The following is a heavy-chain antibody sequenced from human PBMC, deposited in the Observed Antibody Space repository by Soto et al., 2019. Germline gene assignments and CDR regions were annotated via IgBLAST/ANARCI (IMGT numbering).Heavy chain of an antibody. J-gene: IGHJ5*02. D-gene: IGHD2-15*01. V-gene: IGHV4-59*01. CDR2: IFYSGAT. CDR3: ARAGYCSSGNCFFVGWFDP. CDR1: GGSISNYY. Sequence: SETLSLTCTVSGGSISNYYWSWIRQPPGKGLELIGYIFYSGATNYNPSLKSRVTMSVNTSKNQFSLKLNSVTTADTAIYYCARAGYCSSGNCFFVGWFDPWGQGTQVTVSS.